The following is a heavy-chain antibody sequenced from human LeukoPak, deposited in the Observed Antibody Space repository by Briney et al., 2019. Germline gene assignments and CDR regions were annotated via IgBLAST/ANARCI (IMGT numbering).Heavy chain of an antibody. CDR2: IYYSGST. CDR3: ARKEGDSSGRGFFDY. Sequence: SETLSLTCTVSFGSFTNSLYYWGWLRQPPGRGLEWIGSIYYSGSTYYNPSLKSRVTISVDTSKNQFSLKLSSVTAADTAVYYCARKEGDSSGRGFFDYWGQGTLVTVSS. CDR1: FGSFTNSLYY. D-gene: IGHD3-22*01. J-gene: IGHJ4*02. V-gene: IGHV4-39*07.